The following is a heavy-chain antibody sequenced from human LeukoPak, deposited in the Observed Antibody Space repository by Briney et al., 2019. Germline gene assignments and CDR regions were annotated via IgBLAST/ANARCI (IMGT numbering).Heavy chain of an antibody. V-gene: IGHV3-30*07. CDR2: ISYDGSNK. CDR1: GFTFSSYA. D-gene: IGHD4-17*01. Sequence: GGSLRLSCAASGFTFSSYAMHWVRQAPGKGLEWVAVISYDGSNKYYADSVKGRFTISRDNAKNSLYLQMNSLRAEDTAVYYCARAWTTVTTSTPADYWGQGTLVTVSS. J-gene: IGHJ4*02. CDR3: ARAWTTVTTSTPADY.